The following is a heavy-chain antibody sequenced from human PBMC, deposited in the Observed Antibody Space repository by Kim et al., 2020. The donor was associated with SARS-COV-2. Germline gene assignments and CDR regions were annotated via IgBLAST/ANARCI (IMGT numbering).Heavy chain of an antibody. CDR3: ARRFRYDSSDYPSWVDY. J-gene: IGHJ4*02. V-gene: IGHV4-39*01. D-gene: IGHD3-22*01. Sequence: LKSRVTLSVDTSKNQFSLKLSSVTAADTAVYYCARRFRYDSSDYPSWVDYWGQGTLVTVSS.